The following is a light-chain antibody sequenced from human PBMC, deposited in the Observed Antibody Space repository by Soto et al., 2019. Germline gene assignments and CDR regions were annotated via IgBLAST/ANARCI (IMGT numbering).Light chain of an antibody. Sequence: EIVMTQSPATLSVSPGEXATLSCRASQSVSSHLAWYQQKPGQAPRLLIYGASTRATGIPAKFSGGGSGTVFTLTISSLQSEDFAIYYCQQYKNGWTFGQGTKVDIK. J-gene: IGKJ1*01. CDR2: GAS. CDR3: QQYKNGWT. CDR1: QSVSSH. V-gene: IGKV3-15*01.